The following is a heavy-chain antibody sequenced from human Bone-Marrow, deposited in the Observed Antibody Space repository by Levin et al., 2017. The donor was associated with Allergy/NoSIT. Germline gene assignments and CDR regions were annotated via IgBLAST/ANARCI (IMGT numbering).Heavy chain of an antibody. CDR2: IIDSGGST. CDR1: GFTFSNYA. V-gene: IGHV3-23*01. J-gene: IGHJ4*02. D-gene: IGHD6-13*01. Sequence: SCAASGFTFSNYAMSWVRQAPGKGLEWVSTIIDSGGSTYYADSVKGRFTISRDNSKNTLYLQINSLSAEDTAVYYCAKHGSSWYFTDYWGQGTLVTVSS. CDR3: AKHGSSWYFTDY.